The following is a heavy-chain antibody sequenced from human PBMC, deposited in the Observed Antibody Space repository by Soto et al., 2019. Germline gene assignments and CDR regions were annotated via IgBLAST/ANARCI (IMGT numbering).Heavy chain of an antibody. D-gene: IGHD2-2*01. CDR3: AKVWTEEGYCTSTRCLYYFDY. J-gene: IGHJ4*02. Sequence: GGSLRLSCEASGLTFSSHAMSGVRQAPGRGLEWVSTISDSGSTYYTDSVKGRFTISRDNSKNTLYLQMNSLRVEDTAVYYCAKVWTEEGYCTSTRCLYYFDYWGQGTLVTVSS. V-gene: IGHV3-23*01. CDR1: GLTFSSHA. CDR2: ISDSGST.